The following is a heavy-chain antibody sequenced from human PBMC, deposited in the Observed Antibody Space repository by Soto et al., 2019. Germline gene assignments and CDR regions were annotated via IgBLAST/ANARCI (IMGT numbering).Heavy chain of an antibody. CDR1: SDSISSSNW. J-gene: IGHJ6*03. CDR3: ARTTVTTNYYYYYMDV. V-gene: IGHV4-4*02. Sequence: QVLLQELGPGLVKPSGTLSLTCAVSSDSISSSNWWSWVRQPPGKGLEWIGEIYHSGSTNYNPSLKTRVTISVDKSKNQFSLNLSSVTAADTAVYYGARTTVTTNYYYYYMDVWGKGTTVTVSS. CDR2: IYHSGST. D-gene: IGHD4-17*01.